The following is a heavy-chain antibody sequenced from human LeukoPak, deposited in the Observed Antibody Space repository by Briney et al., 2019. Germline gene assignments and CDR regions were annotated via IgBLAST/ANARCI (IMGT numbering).Heavy chain of an antibody. CDR3: ALSTTGSEGFDY. CDR2: INPNSGGT. J-gene: IGHJ4*02. CDR1: GYTFTGYY. D-gene: IGHD4-17*01. Sequence: ASVKVSCKASGYTFTGYYMHWVRPAPGQGLEWMGWINPNSGGTNYARKFQGRVTMTRDTSISTAYMELSRLRSDDTAVYYCALSTTGSEGFDYWGQGTLVTVSS. V-gene: IGHV1-2*02.